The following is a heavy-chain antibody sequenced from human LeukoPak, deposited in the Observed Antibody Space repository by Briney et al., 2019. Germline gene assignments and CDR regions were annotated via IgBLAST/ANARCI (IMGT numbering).Heavy chain of an antibody. CDR3: ARDSSWLVRYYFDY. J-gene: IGHJ4*02. CDR2: INHSGST. V-gene: IGHV4-34*01. D-gene: IGHD6-19*01. Sequence: SETLSLTCAVYGGSFSGYCWSWIRQPPGKGLEWIGEINHSGSTNYNPSLKSRVTISVDTSKNQFSLKLSSVTAADTAVYYCARDSSWLVRYYFDYWGQGTLVTVSS. CDR1: GGSFSGYC.